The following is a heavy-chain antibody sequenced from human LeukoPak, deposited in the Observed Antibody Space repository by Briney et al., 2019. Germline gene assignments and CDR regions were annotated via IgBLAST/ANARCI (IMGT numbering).Heavy chain of an antibody. CDR3: ARDGYSGYDAWYFDY. Sequence: PGGSLRLSCAASGFTFSSYSMNWVRQAPGKGLEWVSFISSSSIYIYYADSVKGRFTISRDNAKNSLYLQMNSLRAEDTAVYYCARDGYSGYDAWYFDYWGQETLVTVSS. J-gene: IGHJ4*02. CDR2: ISSSSIYI. CDR1: GFTFSSYS. V-gene: IGHV3-21*01. D-gene: IGHD5-12*01.